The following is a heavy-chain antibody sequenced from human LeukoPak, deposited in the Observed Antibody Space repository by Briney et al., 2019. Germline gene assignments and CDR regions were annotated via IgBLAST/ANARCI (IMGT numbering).Heavy chain of an antibody. CDR3: TRLGGGNSXVDY. CDR1: GFTFSGSA. D-gene: IGHD4-23*01. CDR2: IRSKANSYAT. V-gene: IGHV3-73*01. J-gene: IGHJ4*02. Sequence: GGSLRLSCAASGFTFSGSAMHWVRQASGKGLEWVGRIRSKANSYATAYAASVKGRFTISRDDSKNTAYLQMNSLKTEDTAVYYCTRLGGGNSXVDYWGQGTPVTVSS.